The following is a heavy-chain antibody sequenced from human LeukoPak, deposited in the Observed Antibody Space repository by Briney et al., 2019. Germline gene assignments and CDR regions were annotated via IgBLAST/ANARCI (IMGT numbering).Heavy chain of an antibody. V-gene: IGHV4-39*01. Sequence: PSETLSLTCTVSGGSISSSSYYWGWIRQPPGKGLEWIGSIYYSGSTYYNPSLKSRVTISVDTSKNQFSLQLNSVTPEDTAVYYCARSMGQSGIDSWGQGTLVTVSS. CDR3: ARSMGQSGIDS. J-gene: IGHJ4*02. CDR1: GGSISSSSYY. D-gene: IGHD3-10*01. CDR2: IYYSGST.